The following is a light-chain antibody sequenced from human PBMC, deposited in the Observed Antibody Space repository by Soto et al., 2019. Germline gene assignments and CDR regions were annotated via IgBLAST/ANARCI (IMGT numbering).Light chain of an antibody. CDR1: TGTVTSGHY. CDR2: DTS. CDR3: LLSYSGARLYV. J-gene: IGLJ1*01. Sequence: QAVVTQEPSLTVSPGGTVTLTCGSSTGTVTSGHYPYWFQQKPGQAPRALIYDTSNKHSWTPARFSGPLLGGKAALTLSGAQPEDEAEYYCLLSYSGARLYVFGTGTKVTVL. V-gene: IGLV7-46*01.